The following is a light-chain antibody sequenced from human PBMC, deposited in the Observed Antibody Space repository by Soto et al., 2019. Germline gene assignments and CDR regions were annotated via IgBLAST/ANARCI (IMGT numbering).Light chain of an antibody. Sequence: DIQMTQSPSTLSGSVGDRVTITCRASQTISSWLAWYQQKPGKPPKLLIYKASTLKSGVPSRFSGSGSGTEFTLTISSLQPDDFATYYCQQYSDWPITFGQGTRLEIK. CDR3: QQYSDWPIT. CDR2: KAS. V-gene: IGKV1-5*03. CDR1: QTISSW. J-gene: IGKJ5*01.